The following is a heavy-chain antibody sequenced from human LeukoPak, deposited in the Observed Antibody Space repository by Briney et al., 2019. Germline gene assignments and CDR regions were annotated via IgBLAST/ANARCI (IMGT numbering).Heavy chain of an antibody. CDR1: GFTFSSYA. CDR2: ISYDGSNK. CDR3: ARDLLDYYYDSSGYSPAVEWDY. V-gene: IGHV3-30*04. Sequence: GGSLRLSCAASGFTFSSYAMHWVRQAPGKGLEWVAVISYDGSNKYYADSVRGRFTISRDNSKNTLYLQMNSLRAEDTAVYYCARDLLDYYYDSSGYSPAVEWDYWGQGTLVTVSS. D-gene: IGHD3-22*01. J-gene: IGHJ4*02.